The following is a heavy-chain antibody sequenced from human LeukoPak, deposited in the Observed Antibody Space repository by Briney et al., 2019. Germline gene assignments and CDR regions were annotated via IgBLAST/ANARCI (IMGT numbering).Heavy chain of an antibody. CDR1: GFPFSSYA. CDR3: ANAAAGTYYYYYMDV. D-gene: IGHD6-13*01. V-gene: IGHV3-23*01. CDR2: ISGSGGST. Sequence: GGSVTLFCAASGFPFSSYAMMWVPQAPGKGLEWVSAISGSGGSTYYAASVKGRFTISRDNSKNTLYLQMSSLRAEDTAVYYCANAAAGTYYYYYMDVWGKGTTVTASS. J-gene: IGHJ6*03.